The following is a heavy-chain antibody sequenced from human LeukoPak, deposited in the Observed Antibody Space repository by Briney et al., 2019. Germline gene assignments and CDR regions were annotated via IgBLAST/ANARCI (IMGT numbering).Heavy chain of an antibody. V-gene: IGHV5-51*01. CDR1: GYSFTSYW. J-gene: IGHJ4*02. Sequence: NLGESLKISCKGSGYSFTSYWIGWVRQMPGKGLEWMGIIYPGDSDTRYSPSFQGQVTISADKSISTAYLQWSSLKASDTAMYYCARQRIGSYYDSSGYYGDWGQGTLVTVSS. D-gene: IGHD3-22*01. CDR2: IYPGDSDT. CDR3: ARQRIGSYYDSSGYYGD.